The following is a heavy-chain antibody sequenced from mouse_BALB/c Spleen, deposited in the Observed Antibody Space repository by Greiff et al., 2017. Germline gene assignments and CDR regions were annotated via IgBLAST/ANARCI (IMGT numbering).Heavy chain of an antibody. J-gene: IGHJ4*01. Sequence: VQLVESGAELAKPGASVKMSCKASGYTFTRYWMHWVKQRPGQGLEWIGYINPSTGYTEYNQKFKDKATLTADKSSSTAYMQLSSLTSEDSAVYYCARGTTAHYYAMDYWGQGTSVTVSS. V-gene: IGHV1-7*01. D-gene: IGHD1-2*01. CDR3: ARGTTAHYYAMDY. CDR2: INPSTGYT. CDR1: GYTFTRYW.